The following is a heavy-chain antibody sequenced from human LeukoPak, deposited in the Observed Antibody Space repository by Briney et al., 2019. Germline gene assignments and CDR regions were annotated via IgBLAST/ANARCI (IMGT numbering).Heavy chain of an antibody. J-gene: IGHJ4*02. V-gene: IGHV1-2*02. D-gene: IGHD2-2*01. Sequence: ASVKVSCKASGYTFTDYYMHWVRQAPGQGFEWMRWINPNDGDTNYAQKFQGRVTMTRDTSISTAHMEVSRLRSDDTAVYYCARANFLYCSSSTCLFDYWGQGTLVTVSS. CDR1: GYTFTDYY. CDR2: INPNDGDT. CDR3: ARANFLYCSSSTCLFDY.